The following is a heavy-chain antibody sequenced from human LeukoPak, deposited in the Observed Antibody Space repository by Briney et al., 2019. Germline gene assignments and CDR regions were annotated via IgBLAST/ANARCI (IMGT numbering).Heavy chain of an antibody. CDR3: AKVRWGSDNALDS. Sequence: GGSLRLSCAASGFTFSDYYMSWIRQAPGKGLEWLAVISHDGSNKYYADSVKGRITISRDNSMNTLYLQMNSLRAEDTAVYYCAKVRWGSDNALDSWGQGTLVTGSS. V-gene: IGHV3-30*18. CDR1: GFTFSDYY. CDR2: ISHDGSNK. J-gene: IGHJ4*02. D-gene: IGHD3-16*01.